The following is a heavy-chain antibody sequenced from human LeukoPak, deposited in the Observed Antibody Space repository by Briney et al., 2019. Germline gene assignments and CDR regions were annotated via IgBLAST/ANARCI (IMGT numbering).Heavy chain of an antibody. D-gene: IGHD3-9*01. CDR3: ARGSYYDILTGYSDFDY. V-gene: IGHV3-48*04. Sequence: GGSLRLSCAASGFTFSSYGMNWVRQAPVKGMELVSYISSSSSSIYYSDSVKDRFTISRDNATNSLYLQMHSLRAEDTAVYCCARGSYYDILTGYSDFDYWGQGNLVTVSS. J-gene: IGHJ4*02. CDR2: ISSSSSSI. CDR1: GFTFSSYG.